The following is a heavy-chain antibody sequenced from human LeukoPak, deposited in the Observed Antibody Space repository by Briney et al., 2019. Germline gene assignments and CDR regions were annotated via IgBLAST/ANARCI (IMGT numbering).Heavy chain of an antibody. D-gene: IGHD3-10*01. J-gene: IGHJ6*02. Sequence: PSETLSLTCTVSGGSISSYYWSWLRQPPGKGLEYIGYIYHSGSTNCIPSLKSRVSISIDTSKNQFSLKLSSVTAADTAVYYCATGGLVRGVISLPPFMDVWGQGTTVTVSS. CDR3: ATGGLVRGVISLPPFMDV. V-gene: IGHV4-59*08. CDR2: IYHSGST. CDR1: GGSISSYY.